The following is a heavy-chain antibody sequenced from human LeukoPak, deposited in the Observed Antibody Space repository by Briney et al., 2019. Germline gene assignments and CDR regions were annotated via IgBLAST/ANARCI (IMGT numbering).Heavy chain of an antibody. J-gene: IGHJ3*02. D-gene: IGHD2-2*01. Sequence: GGSLRLSCAASGFTFSSYAMSWVRQAPGKGLEWVSGISGSGGSTYYADSVKGRFTISRDNSKNTLFLQMHSLRAEDTAVYYCAKGGYCSSSSRYGVDAFDIWGQGTMVTVSS. CDR3: AKGGYCSSSSRYGVDAFDI. CDR2: ISGSGGST. CDR1: GFTFSSYA. V-gene: IGHV3-23*01.